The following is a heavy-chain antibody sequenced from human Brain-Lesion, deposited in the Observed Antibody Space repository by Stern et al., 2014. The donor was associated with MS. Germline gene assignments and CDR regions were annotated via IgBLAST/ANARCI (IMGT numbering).Heavy chain of an antibody. D-gene: IGHD1-26*01. Sequence: VQLLESGPGLVKPSETLSLTCTVSGGSISSSTYYWAWIRQPPGKGLEWIGNIYYSGFTYYNPSLKGRVTISVDMSKNQFSLKLSSGTAADTAIYYCARHDSVPRPSQLYSARDRGPGYFDYWGQGTLVTVSS. V-gene: IGHV4-39*01. CDR2: IYYSGFT. CDR3: ARHDSVPRPSQLYSARDRGPGYFDY. J-gene: IGHJ4*02. CDR1: GGSISSSTYY.